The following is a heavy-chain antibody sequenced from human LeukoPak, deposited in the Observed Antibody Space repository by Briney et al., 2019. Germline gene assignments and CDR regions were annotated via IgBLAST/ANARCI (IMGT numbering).Heavy chain of an antibody. V-gene: IGHV3-23*01. CDR3: AKDTVAYYYDSSGYSPFDY. CDR1: GFTFSSYA. Sequence: GGSLRLSCAASGFTFSSYAMSWVRQAPGKGLEWGSAISGSGGSTYYADSVKGRFTISRDNSKNTLYLQMNSLRAEDTAVYYCAKDTVAYYYDSSGYSPFDYWGQGTLVTVSS. D-gene: IGHD3-22*01. J-gene: IGHJ4*02. CDR2: ISGSGGST.